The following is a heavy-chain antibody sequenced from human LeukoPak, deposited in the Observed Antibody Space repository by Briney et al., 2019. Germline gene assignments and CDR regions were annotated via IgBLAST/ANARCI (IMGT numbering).Heavy chain of an antibody. J-gene: IGHJ4*02. V-gene: IGHV1-2*02. CDR2: IYPNSGGT. Sequence: ASVKVSCKASAYTFTGYYMHWVRQAPGQGLEWMGWIYPNSGGTNYAQKFQGRVTMTRDTSISTAYMELSSLRSEDTAVYYCARGRANYDFWSGYYATSYYFDYWGQGTLVTVSS. D-gene: IGHD3-3*01. CDR3: ARGRANYDFWSGYYATSYYFDY. CDR1: AYTFTGYY.